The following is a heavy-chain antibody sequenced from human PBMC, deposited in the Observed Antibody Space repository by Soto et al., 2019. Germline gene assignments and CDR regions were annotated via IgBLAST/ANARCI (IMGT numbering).Heavy chain of an antibody. CDR1: GFTFSSYA. Sequence: GGSLRLSCAASGFTFSSYAMSWVRQAPGKGLEWVSAITDSGSRTYYADSVKGRFIISRDNSKSKLYLQMNSLRAEDTALYYCTKNPPTIGYWYFDLWGRGTLVTVPQ. CDR2: ITDSGSRT. J-gene: IGHJ2*01. V-gene: IGHV3-23*01. CDR3: TKNPPTIGYWYFDL.